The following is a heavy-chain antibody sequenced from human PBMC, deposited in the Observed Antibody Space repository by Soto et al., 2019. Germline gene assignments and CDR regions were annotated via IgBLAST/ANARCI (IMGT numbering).Heavy chain of an antibody. CDR3: AREVTMLRGVSVLHYYGLDV. V-gene: IGHV4-31*03. Sequence: TSATLSLTCPVSGDSISSGGYYWSLIRQDPGKGLEYIGYIYYSGSTYYNPSLKSRITISVDTSKNQFSLDLSSVTAADTAVYYCAREVTMLRGVSVLHYYGLDVPAQRTTVTVSS. J-gene: IGHJ6*02. D-gene: IGHD3-10*01. CDR2: IYYSGST. CDR1: GDSISSGGYY.